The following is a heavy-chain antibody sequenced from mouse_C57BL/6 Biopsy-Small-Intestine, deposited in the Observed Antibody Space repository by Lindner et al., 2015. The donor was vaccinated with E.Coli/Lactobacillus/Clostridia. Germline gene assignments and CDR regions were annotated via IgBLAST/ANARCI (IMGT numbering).Heavy chain of an antibody. Sequence: VQLQESGPELVKSGASVKISCKASGYSFTGHYMNWVKQSPEKSLEWIGEINPSTGGATYNQKFGAKVTLTVDRSSSTFYMQFRSLSSDDSAVYYCARREVYYFDYWGQGTTLTVSS. CDR3: ARREVYYFDY. CDR2: INPSTGGA. V-gene: IGHV1-42*01. J-gene: IGHJ2*01. CDR1: GYSFTGHY.